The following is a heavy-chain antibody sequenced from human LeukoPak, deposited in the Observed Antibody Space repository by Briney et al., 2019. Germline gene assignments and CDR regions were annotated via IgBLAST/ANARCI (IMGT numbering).Heavy chain of an antibody. J-gene: IGHJ4*02. D-gene: IGHD3-10*01. V-gene: IGHV4-30-2*01. CDR1: GGSISSGDYP. CDR3: ARQASGSYYMDY. Sequence: SETLSLSCAVSGGSISSGDYPWSWIRQPPGEGLEWIGHVCHTGSTQYNPSLNSRVTLSVDRSKSQFSLRLSSVTAADTAVYYCARQASGSYYMDYWGQGILVTVSS. CDR2: VCHTGST.